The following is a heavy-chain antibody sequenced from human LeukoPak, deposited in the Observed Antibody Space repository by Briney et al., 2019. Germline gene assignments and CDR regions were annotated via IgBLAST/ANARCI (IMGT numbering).Heavy chain of an antibody. Sequence: GGSLRLSCTASGFTFGDYAMSWVRQAPGKGLEWVSAVSSSGGDTYYADSVKGRFTISRDNSKNTLYLQMNSLRAEDTAVYYCARESQSDGGAIDYWGQGTLVTVSS. V-gene: IGHV3-23*01. CDR2: VSSSGGDT. D-gene: IGHD4-23*01. J-gene: IGHJ4*02. CDR1: GFTFGDYA. CDR3: ARESQSDGGAIDY.